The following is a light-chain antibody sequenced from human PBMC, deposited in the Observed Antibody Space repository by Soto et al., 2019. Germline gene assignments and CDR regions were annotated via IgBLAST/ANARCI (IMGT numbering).Light chain of an antibody. CDR2: EVS. V-gene: IGLV2-14*01. CDR1: SSDVGAYNY. J-gene: IGLJ1*01. CDR3: SSYTSSSTLDV. Sequence: QSVLTQTASMSGSPVQSITISCTGTSSDVGAYNYVSWYQQHPGKAPKLMIYEVSNRPSGVSNRFSGSKTGNTASLTISGLHAEDEADYYCSSYTSSSTLDVFGTGTKVTV.